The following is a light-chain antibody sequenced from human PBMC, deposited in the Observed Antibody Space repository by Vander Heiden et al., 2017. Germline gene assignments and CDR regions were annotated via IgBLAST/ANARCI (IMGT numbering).Light chain of an antibody. Sequence: SYVLTPPPSVSVAPGPTARLTCGGNNSGSKRGHWYQQKPGQAPVLVVDDDSERPAGIPERFSGSNSGNTATLTISRVEAGEEADYYCQGWDSSSDPVVFGGGTKLTVL. V-gene: IGLV3-21*02. CDR3: QGWDSSSDPVV. CDR1: NSGSKR. J-gene: IGLJ2*01. CDR2: DDS.